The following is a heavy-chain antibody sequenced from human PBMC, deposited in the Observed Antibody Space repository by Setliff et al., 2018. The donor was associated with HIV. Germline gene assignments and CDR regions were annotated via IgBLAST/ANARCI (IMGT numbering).Heavy chain of an antibody. Sequence: LRLSCAASGFTFSTYAMSWVRQGPGKGLEWVSGISGGGTSRHYADSVKGRFTISRDNSTNTVYLQMSSLRAEDTAVYYCTKDSQYDSSGWSFDAFDIWGQGTMVTVSS. D-gene: IGHD3-22*01. CDR2: ISGGGTSR. CDR1: GFTFSTYA. J-gene: IGHJ3*02. V-gene: IGHV3-23*01. CDR3: TKDSQYDSSGWSFDAFDI.